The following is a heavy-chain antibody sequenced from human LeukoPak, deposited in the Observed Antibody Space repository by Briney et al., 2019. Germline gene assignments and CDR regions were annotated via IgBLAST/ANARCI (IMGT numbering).Heavy chain of an antibody. CDR1: GFTFSSYG. Sequence: GGSLRLSCAASGFTFSSYGMHWVRQAPGKGLEGVAFIRYDGSNKYYADSVKGRFTISRDNSKNTLYLQMNSLRAEDTAVYYCAKDRGSHFDYWGQGTLVTVSS. CDR3: AKDRGSHFDY. J-gene: IGHJ4*02. V-gene: IGHV3-30*02. CDR2: IRYDGSNK. D-gene: IGHD3-10*01.